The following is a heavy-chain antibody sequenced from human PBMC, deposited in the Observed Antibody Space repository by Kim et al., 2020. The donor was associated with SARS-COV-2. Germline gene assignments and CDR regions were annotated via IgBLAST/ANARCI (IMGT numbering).Heavy chain of an antibody. CDR1: GGSISSYY. V-gene: IGHV4-59*13. D-gene: IGHD3-10*01. Sequence: SETLSLTCTVSGGSISSYYWSWIRQPPGKGLEWIGYIYYSGSTNYNPSLKSRVTISVDTSKNQFSLKLSSVTAADTAVYYCARDGVRDGWTNAVDYWGQGTLVTVSS. J-gene: IGHJ4*02. CDR2: IYYSGST. CDR3: ARDGVRDGWTNAVDY.